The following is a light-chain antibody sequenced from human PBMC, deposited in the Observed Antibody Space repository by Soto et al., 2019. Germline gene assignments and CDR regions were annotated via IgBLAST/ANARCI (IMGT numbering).Light chain of an antibody. Sequence: IVMTQSPLSLPVTPGEPASISCRSSQSLLHSNGYNYLDWYLQKPGQSPQLLIYLGSNRASGVPDRFSGSGSGTDFTLKISRVEAEDVGVYYCMQALQIPFGQGTRLEIK. CDR3: MQALQIP. J-gene: IGKJ5*01. CDR2: LGS. CDR1: QSLLHSNGYNY. V-gene: IGKV2-28*01.